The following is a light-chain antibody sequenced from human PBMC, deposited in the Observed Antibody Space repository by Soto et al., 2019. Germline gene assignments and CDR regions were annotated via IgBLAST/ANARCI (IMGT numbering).Light chain of an antibody. CDR1: QSVSGN. J-gene: IGKJ1*01. Sequence: EIVMTQSPATLSVSPGERATLSCRASQSVSGNLAWYQQKPGQAPRLLIYGASTRATGIPARFSGSGSGTEFTRSISGLQSEDFAVYYGQQYNKWPPVTFGQGTKVEIK. CDR2: GAS. CDR3: QQYNKWPPVT. V-gene: IGKV3-15*01.